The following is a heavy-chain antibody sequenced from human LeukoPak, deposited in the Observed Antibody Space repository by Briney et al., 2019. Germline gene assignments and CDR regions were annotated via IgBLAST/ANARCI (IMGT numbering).Heavy chain of an antibody. Sequence: PSETPSLTCTVSGGSISSYYWSWIRQPPGKGLEWIGYIYYSGSTNYNPSLKSRVTISVDTSKNQFSLKLSSVTAADTAVYYCARDSAAAHWAFDIWGQGTMVTVSS. V-gene: IGHV4-59*01. D-gene: IGHD6-13*01. CDR1: GGSISSYY. CDR3: ARDSAAAHWAFDI. J-gene: IGHJ3*02. CDR2: IYYSGST.